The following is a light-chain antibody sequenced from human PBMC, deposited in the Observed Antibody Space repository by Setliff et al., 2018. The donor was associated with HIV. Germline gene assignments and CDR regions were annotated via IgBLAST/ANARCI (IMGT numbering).Light chain of an antibody. V-gene: IGKV4-1*01. Sequence: DIVMTQSPDSLAVSLGERATINCKSSQSVLYSPNSKNYLAWYQQKPGQSPKLLIYWASTRESGVPDRFGGSGSGTDFTLTISSLQAEDVAVYYCQQHYSSPHTFGGGTKV. CDR1: QSVLYSPNSKNY. CDR3: QQHYSSPHT. CDR2: WAS. J-gene: IGKJ4*01.